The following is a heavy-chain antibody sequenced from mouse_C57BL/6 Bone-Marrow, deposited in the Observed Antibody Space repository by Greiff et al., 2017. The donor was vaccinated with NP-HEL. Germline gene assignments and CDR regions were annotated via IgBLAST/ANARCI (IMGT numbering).Heavy chain of an antibody. J-gene: IGHJ2*01. Sequence: EVQLVESGGGFVKPGGSLRLSCAASGFNFSRYSMSWVRQTPEKRLEWVATISSGGTYTYYPDSVKGRFTISRDSGKNTLYLQMSILRSEDTAMYYCARHSDYYGSAPYFDYWGQGTTLTVSS. D-gene: IGHD1-1*01. CDR2: ISSGGTYT. CDR3: ARHSDYYGSAPYFDY. V-gene: IGHV5-9-3*01. CDR1: GFNFSRYS.